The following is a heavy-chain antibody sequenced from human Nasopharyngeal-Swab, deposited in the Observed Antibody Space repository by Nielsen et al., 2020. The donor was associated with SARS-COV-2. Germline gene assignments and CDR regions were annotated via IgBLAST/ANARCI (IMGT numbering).Heavy chain of an antibody. J-gene: IGHJ4*02. CDR3: AKDRRVEPTRWYFDY. CDR2: ITSSGEKT. Sequence: GGSLRLSCAASGFTFRSYAMSWVRQAPGKGLEWVSSITSSGEKTDYADSVKGRFTISRDNSKNTLYLQMSSLGAEDTAVYYCAKDRRVEPTRWYFDYWGQGTLVTVSS. D-gene: IGHD1-1*01. CDR1: GFTFRSYA. V-gene: IGHV3-23*01.